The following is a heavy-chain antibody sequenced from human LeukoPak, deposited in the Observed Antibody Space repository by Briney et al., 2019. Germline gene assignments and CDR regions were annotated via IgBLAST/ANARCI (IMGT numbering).Heavy chain of an antibody. D-gene: IGHD1-26*01. CDR1: GYTLTELS. CDR2: FDPEDGET. J-gene: IGHJ3*02. V-gene: IGHV1-24*01. CDR3: ATHNKWELPLGDALDI. Sequence: ASVKVSCKVSGYTLTELSMRWVRQAPGKGLEWMGGFDPEDGETIYAQKFQGRVTMTEDTSTDTAYMELSSLRSEDTAVYYCATHNKWELPLGDALDIWGQGTMVTVSS.